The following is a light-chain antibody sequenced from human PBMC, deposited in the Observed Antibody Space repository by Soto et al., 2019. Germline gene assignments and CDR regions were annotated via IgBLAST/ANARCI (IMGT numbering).Light chain of an antibody. CDR1: SSDVGGYNC. CDR3: SSYAGSNIPVV. Sequence: QSVLTQPPSASGSPGQSVTISCTGTSSDVGGYNCVSWYQQHPGKAPKLMIYEVSKRPSGVPDRFSGSKSGNTASLTDSGLQAEDEADYYCSSYAGSNIPVVFGGGTKLTVL. V-gene: IGLV2-8*01. CDR2: EVS. J-gene: IGLJ2*01.